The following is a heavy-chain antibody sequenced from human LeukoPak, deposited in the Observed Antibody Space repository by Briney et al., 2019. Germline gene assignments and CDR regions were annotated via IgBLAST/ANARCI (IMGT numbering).Heavy chain of an antibody. CDR2: INPNSGGT. J-gene: IGHJ4*02. CDR3: ARDVNEYSSSSGDY. D-gene: IGHD6-6*01. Sequence: ASVKVSCKASGYTFTGYYMHWVRQAPGQGLEWMGWINPNSGGTNYAQKFQGRVTMTRDTSISTAYMELSRLRSDDTAVYYCARDVNEYSSSSGDYWGQGTLVTVSS. CDR1: GYTFTGYY. V-gene: IGHV1-2*02.